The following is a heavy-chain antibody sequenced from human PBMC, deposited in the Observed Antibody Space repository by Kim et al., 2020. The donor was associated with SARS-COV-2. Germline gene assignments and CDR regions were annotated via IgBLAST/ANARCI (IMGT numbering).Heavy chain of an antibody. J-gene: IGHJ3*01. D-gene: IGHD5-18*01. CDR1: GYSFTGYW. Sequence: GESLKISCQGSGYSFTGYWIGWVRQMPGKGLEWMGIIYPGDSDTRYSPSFQGQVTMSADKSISTAYLQWNSLKASDTAIYYCARQDTDTGMVAFDFWGQGTMVTVYS. V-gene: IGHV5-51*01. CDR3: ARQDTDTGMVAFDF. CDR2: IYPGDSDT.